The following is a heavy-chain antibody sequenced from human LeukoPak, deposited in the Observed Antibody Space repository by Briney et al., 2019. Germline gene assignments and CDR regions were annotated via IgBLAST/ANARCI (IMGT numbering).Heavy chain of an antibody. CDR3: AKVPVWQQLVDY. CDR2: ISSSSSYT. Sequence: PGGSLRLSCAASGFTFSDYYMSWIRQAPGKGLEWVSYISSSSSYTNYADSVKGRFAISRDNAKNSLYLQMNSLRADDTAVYYCAKVPVWQQLVDYWGQGTLVTVSS. D-gene: IGHD6-13*01. CDR1: GFTFSDYY. V-gene: IGHV3-11*05. J-gene: IGHJ4*02.